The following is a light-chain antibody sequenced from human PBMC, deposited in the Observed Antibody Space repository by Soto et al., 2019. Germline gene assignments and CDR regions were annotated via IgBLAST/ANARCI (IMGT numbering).Light chain of an antibody. CDR2: DVS. CDR3: SSYAGGNNLV. CDR1: SSDVGTYNY. V-gene: IGLV2-11*01. Sequence: QLVLTQPRSVSGPPGQSVSISCSGTSSDVGTYNYVSWYQQHPGKAPKLMIYDVSKRPSGVPDRFSGSKSGNTASLTVSGLQAEDEADYYCSSYAGGNNLVFGGGTKVTVL. J-gene: IGLJ2*01.